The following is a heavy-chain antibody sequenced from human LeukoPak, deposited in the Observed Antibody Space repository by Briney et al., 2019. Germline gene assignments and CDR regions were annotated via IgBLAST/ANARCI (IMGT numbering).Heavy chain of an antibody. J-gene: IGHJ4*02. V-gene: IGHV3-53*01. CDR3: ARSGPYYDFWSGSKAYFDY. Sequence: GGSLRLSCGASGFIFRNYAMSWVRQAPGKGLEWVSVIYSGGSTYYADSVKGRFTISRDNSKNTLYLQMNSLRAEDTAVYYCARSGPYYDFWSGSKAYFDYWGQGTLVTVSS. D-gene: IGHD3-3*01. CDR2: IYSGGST. CDR1: GFIFRNYA.